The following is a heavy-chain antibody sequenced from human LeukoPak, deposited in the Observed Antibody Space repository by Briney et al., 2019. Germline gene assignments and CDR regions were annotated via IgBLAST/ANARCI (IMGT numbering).Heavy chain of an antibody. Sequence: PSGTLSLTCAVSGGSISSSNWWSWVRQPPGKGLEWIGEIYHSGSTNYNSSLKSRVTISVGKSKNQFSLKLSSVTAADTAVYYCARGGSSLTCNWFDPWGQGTLVTVSS. D-gene: IGHD3-16*01. CDR3: ARGGSSLTCNWFDP. J-gene: IGHJ5*02. CDR2: IYHSGST. V-gene: IGHV4-4*02. CDR1: GGSISSSNW.